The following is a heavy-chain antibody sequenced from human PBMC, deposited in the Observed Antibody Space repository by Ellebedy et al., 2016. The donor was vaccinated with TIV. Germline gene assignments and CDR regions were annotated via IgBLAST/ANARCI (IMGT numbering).Heavy chain of an antibody. CDR2: IYHSGST. CDR3: ARALPPIFGDYMDV. Sequence: GSLRLSXTVSGYSISSGYYWGWIRQPPGKGLEWIGSIYHSGSTYYNPSLKSRVTISVDTSKNQFSLKLSSVTAADTAVYYCARALPPIFGDYMDVWGKGTTVTVSS. CDR1: GYSISSGYY. D-gene: IGHD3-3*01. V-gene: IGHV4-38-2*02. J-gene: IGHJ6*03.